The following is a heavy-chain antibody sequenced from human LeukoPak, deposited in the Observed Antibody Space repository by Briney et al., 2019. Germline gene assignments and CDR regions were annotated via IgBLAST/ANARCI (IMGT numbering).Heavy chain of an antibody. V-gene: IGHV4-4*07. D-gene: IGHD6-13*01. CDR2: IYTSAST. J-gene: IGHJ3*02. Sequence: SETLSLTCTVSSASITSYYWSWMRQPAGKGREWIRRIYTSASTNYNPSLKSRVTMSVDTSNNQFSLNLSSVTAADTAVYYCAKYSSSSLRAFDIWGQGTMVTVSS. CDR3: AKYSSSSLRAFDI. CDR1: SASITSYY.